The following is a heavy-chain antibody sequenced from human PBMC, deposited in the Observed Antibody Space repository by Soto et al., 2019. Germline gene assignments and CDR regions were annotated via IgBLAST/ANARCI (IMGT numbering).Heavy chain of an antibody. V-gene: IGHV4-34*01. CDR2: INHSGST. CDR3: ARGHGSSSPWFDP. Sequence: SETLSLTCAVYGGSFSGYYWSWIRQPPGKGLEWIGEINHSGSTNYNPSLKSRVTISVDTSKNQFSLELSSVTAADTAVYYCARGHGSSSPWFDPWGQGTLVTVSS. CDR1: GGSFSGYY. D-gene: IGHD6-6*01. J-gene: IGHJ5*02.